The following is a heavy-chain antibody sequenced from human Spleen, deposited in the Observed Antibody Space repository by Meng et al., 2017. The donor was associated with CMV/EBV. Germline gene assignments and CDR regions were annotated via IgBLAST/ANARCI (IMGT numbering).Heavy chain of an antibody. CDR2: IKEDGSEK. D-gene: IGHD6-19*01. J-gene: IGHJ4*02. V-gene: IGHV3-7*01. CDR1: GFTFGSYW. CDR3: ATRMGTGYTSD. Sequence: GESLKISCAASGFTFGSYWMSWVRQASGKGLEWVANIKEDGSEKYYVDSVKGRFTISRDNAENSLYLQMNNLRADDTAVYYCATRMGTGYTSDWGQGTLVTVSS.